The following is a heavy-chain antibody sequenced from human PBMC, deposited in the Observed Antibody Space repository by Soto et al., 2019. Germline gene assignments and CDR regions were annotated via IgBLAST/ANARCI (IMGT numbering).Heavy chain of an antibody. J-gene: IGHJ4*02. CDR3: ARGGLIRGVLYY. CDR2: INHSGST. D-gene: IGHD3-10*01. V-gene: IGHV4-34*01. CDR1: DGSSNNYY. Sequence: TXSLTCAVYDGSSNNYYWSWIRQPPGKGLEWIGEINHSGSTNYNASLKSRVTISEDTSKKKFSLELRVVTAADTAVYYCARGGLIRGVLYYWGQGTLVTVSS.